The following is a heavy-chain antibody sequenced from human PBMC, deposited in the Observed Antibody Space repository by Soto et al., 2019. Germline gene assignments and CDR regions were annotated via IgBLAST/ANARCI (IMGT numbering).Heavy chain of an antibody. V-gene: IGHV3-30-3*01. Sequence: PGGSLRLSCAASGFTFSSYAMHWVRQAPGKGLEWVAVISYDGGNKYYADSVKGRFTISRDNSKNTLYLQMNSLRAEDTAVYYCARVLGYCSGGSCENYYYYGMDVWGQGTTVTVSS. D-gene: IGHD2-15*01. CDR1: GFTFSSYA. CDR3: ARVLGYCSGGSCENYYYYGMDV. J-gene: IGHJ6*02. CDR2: ISYDGGNK.